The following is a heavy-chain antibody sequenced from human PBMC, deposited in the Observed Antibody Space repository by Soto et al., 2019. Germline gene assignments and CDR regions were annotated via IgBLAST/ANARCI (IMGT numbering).Heavy chain of an antibody. D-gene: IGHD3-9*01. J-gene: IGHJ4*02. CDR3: ARAGRQDDILAGYYNALGY. CDR1: GYTFTSYD. CDR2: MNPNSGNT. V-gene: IGHV1-8*01. Sequence: QVQLVQSGAEVKKPGASVKVSCKASGYTFTSYDINWVRQATGQGLEWMGWMNPNSGNTGYAQKFQGRVTMTRNTSISKDYMELSSLRSEDTAVYYCARAGRQDDILAGYYNALGYWGQGTLVTVSS.